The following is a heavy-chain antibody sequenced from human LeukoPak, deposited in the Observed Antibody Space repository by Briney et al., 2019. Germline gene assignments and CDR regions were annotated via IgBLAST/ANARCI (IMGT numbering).Heavy chain of an antibody. CDR2: IYHSGST. D-gene: IGHD5-18*01. Sequence: PSETLSLTCSVSGYAISSGYFWGWIRPPPGKGLEWIGTIYHSGSTYYSPSLKSRVTISVDTSKNQFSLKLSSVTAADTAVYYCARLRVRGYGYGPWEGPTWLDYWGQGTLVAVSS. CDR1: GYAISSGYF. J-gene: IGHJ4*02. V-gene: IGHV4-38-2*02. CDR3: ARLRVRGYGYGPWEGPTWLDY.